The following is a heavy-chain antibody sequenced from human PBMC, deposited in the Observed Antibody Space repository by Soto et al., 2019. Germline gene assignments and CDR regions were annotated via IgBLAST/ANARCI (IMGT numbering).Heavy chain of an antibody. Sequence: EVQLVESGGGLVQPGGALRRSCAASGFTFSTCWMMWVRQAPGKGLEWVANINQDGSERYYVDSVKGRFTISRDNAKNSLYLQMNSLRAEDTAVDYCVKDNRGSYWGQGTLVTVSS. CDR1: GFTFSTCW. CDR3: VKDNRGSY. CDR2: INQDGSER. J-gene: IGHJ4*02. D-gene: IGHD3-10*01. V-gene: IGHV3-7*01.